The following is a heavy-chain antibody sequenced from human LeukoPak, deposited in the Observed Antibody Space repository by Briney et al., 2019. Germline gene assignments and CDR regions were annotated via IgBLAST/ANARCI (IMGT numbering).Heavy chain of an antibody. CDR2: IKQDGSEK. CDR3: ARIQWELRGVGSYFEY. V-gene: IGHV3-7*01. CDR1: GFTFSIHW. D-gene: IGHD1-26*01. J-gene: IGHJ4*02. Sequence: PGGSLRLSCVVSGFTFSIHWMSWVRQAPGKGLEWVANIKQDGSEKYYVDSVKGRFTMSRDNAKNSLYLQMNSLRAEDTAVYYCARIQWELRGVGSYFEYWGQGALVTVSS.